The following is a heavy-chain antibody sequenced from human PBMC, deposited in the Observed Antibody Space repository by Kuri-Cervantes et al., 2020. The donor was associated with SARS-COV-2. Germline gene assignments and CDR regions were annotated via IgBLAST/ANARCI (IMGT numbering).Heavy chain of an antibody. D-gene: IGHD1-26*01. J-gene: IGHJ5*02. CDR2: IIPIFGTA. V-gene: IGHV1-69*05. Sequence: SVKVSCKASGGTFSSYAISWVRQAPGQGLEWMGGIIPIFGTANYAQKFQGRVTITTDESTSTAYLELSSLRSEDTAVYYCARGSGSYSHRSGQKENWFDPWGQGTLVTVSS. CDR3: ARGSGSYSHRSGQKENWFDP. CDR1: GGTFSSYA.